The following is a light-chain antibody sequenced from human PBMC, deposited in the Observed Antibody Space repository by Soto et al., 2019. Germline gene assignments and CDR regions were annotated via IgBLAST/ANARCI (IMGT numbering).Light chain of an antibody. CDR2: NNN. V-gene: IGLV1-44*01. CDR1: SSNIGSNT. Sequence: QSVLTQPPSAPGTPGQRVTISCSGSSSNIGSNTVNWYQQLPGTAPKLLIYNNNQRPSGVPDRFSGSKSGTSASLAISGLQSEDEADYYCAVWDDSLNGPVFGGGTKVTVL. CDR3: AVWDDSLNGPV. J-gene: IGLJ3*02.